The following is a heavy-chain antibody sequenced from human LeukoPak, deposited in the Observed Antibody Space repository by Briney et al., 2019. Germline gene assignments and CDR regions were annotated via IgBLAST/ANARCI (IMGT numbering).Heavy chain of an antibody. CDR3: ARNEYSSSGSGQVDV. D-gene: IGHD5-18*01. CDR2: INIDESTA. Sequence: GGSLRLSCVASGFTFSNYCLHWVRQAPGKGLVWFSRINIDESTANYADSVKGRFTISRDNAKNTLYLQMNSLRAEDTAVYYCARNEYSSSGSGQVDVWGQGTTVTVSS. V-gene: IGHV3-74*01. J-gene: IGHJ6*02. CDR1: GFTFSNYC.